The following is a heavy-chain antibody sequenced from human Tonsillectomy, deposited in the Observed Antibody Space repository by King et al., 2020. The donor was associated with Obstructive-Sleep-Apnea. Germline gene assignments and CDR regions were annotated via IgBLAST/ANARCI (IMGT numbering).Heavy chain of an antibody. V-gene: IGHV3-48*04. CDR1: GVTFSSYS. D-gene: IGHD3-22*01. CDR3: AREGYYYDRKYSY. J-gene: IGHJ4*02. Sequence: VQLVESGGGLVQPGGSLRLSCAASGVTFSSYSMNWVRQAPGKGLEWVSYISSSSSTIYYADSVKGRFTISRDNATNSLYLQMNSLRAEDTAVYYCAREGYYYDRKYSYWGQGTLVTVSS. CDR2: ISSSSSTI.